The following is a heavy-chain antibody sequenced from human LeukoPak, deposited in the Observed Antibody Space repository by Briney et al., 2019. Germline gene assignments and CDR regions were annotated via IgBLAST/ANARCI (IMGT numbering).Heavy chain of an antibody. D-gene: IGHD6-6*01. CDR3: ARYRIAEQLVGEFDY. J-gene: IGHJ4*02. CDR2: IYPGDSDT. V-gene: IGHV5-51*01. CDR1: GSSFTSYW. Sequence: GESLKISCKGSGSSFTSYWIGWVRQLPGKGLEGMGIIYPGDSDTRYSPSFQGQVTISADKSISTAYLQWSSLKASDTAMYYCARYRIAEQLVGEFDYWGQGTLVTVSS.